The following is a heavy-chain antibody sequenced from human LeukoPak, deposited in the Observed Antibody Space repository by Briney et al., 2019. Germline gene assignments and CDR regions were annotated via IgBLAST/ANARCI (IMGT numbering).Heavy chain of an antibody. J-gene: IGHJ4*02. CDR3: ARVESSYYYGSGSYFDY. Sequence: PVASVKVSCKASGYTFTSYGISWVRQAPGQGLEWMGWISAYNGNTNYAQKLQGRVTMTTDTSTSTAYMELRSLRSDDTAVYYCARVESSYYYGSGSYFDYWGQGTLVTVSS. CDR2: ISAYNGNT. CDR1: GYTFTSYG. V-gene: IGHV1-18*01. D-gene: IGHD3-10*01.